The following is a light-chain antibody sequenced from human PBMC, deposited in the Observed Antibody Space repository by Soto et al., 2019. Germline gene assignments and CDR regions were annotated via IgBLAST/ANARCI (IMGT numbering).Light chain of an antibody. V-gene: IGLV2-14*03. Sequence: QSALTQPASVSGSPGQSITISCTGTSSDVGGYNYVSWYQQHPGKAPKFMIYDVSSRPSGVSNRFSGSKSGNTASLTISGLQAEDEADYYSCSYPTSNTRQIVFGTGTKLTVL. J-gene: IGLJ1*01. CDR1: SSDVGGYNY. CDR2: DVS. CDR3: CSYPTSNTRQIV.